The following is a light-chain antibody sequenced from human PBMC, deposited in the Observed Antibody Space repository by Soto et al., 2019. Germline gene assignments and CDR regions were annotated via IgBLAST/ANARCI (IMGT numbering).Light chain of an antibody. CDR1: NIERKS. CDR3: QVWDSATDRL. CDR2: YDS. Sequence: SYELTQPPSVSVAPGKTATLTCGGNNIERKSVHWYQQKPGRAPVLVISYDSDRPSGVPERFSGSNSGNTATLTISRVEAGDEADYYCQVWDSATDRLFGGGTKLTVL. J-gene: IGLJ2*01. V-gene: IGLV3-21*04.